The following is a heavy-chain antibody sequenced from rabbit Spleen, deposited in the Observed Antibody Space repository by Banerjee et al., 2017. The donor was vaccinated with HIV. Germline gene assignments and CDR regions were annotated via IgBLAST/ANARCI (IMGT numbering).Heavy chain of an antibody. CDR3: ARDTGSSFSSYGMDL. J-gene: IGHJ6*01. V-gene: IGHV1S7*01. CDR1: GFTLSSYY. Sequence: QLEESAGGLVQPGGSLKLSCKASGFTLSSYYMNWVRQAPGKGPEWIAYIYPGFGIRNYANSVKGRFTISSDNAQNTVFLQMTSLTVADTATYFCARDTGSSFSSYGMDLWGPGTLVTVS. CDR2: IYPGFGIR. D-gene: IGHD8-1*01.